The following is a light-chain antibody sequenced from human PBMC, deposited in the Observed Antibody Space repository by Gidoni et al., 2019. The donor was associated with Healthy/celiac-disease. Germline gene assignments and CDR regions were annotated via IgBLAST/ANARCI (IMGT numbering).Light chain of an antibody. V-gene: IGKV3-11*01. J-gene: IGKJ4*01. CDR1: QSVSSY. CDR3: QQRSNWPT. Sequence: EVVLTQSPATLSLSPGERATLSCRASQSVSSYLALYQQKPGQAPRLLIYDASNRATGIPAKFSGSGSWTYFTLTFSSLEPEDFARYYCQQRSNWPTFGGXTKVEIK. CDR2: DAS.